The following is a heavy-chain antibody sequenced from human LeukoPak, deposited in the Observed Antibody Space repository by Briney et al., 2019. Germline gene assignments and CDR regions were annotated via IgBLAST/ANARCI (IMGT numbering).Heavy chain of an antibody. D-gene: IGHD3-22*01. CDR3: ARLKYYDSSGYRPAFDI. V-gene: IGHV4-59*08. CDR2: IYYSGST. J-gene: IGHJ3*02. CDR1: GGSISSYY. Sequence: SETLSLTCTVSGGSISSYYWSWIRQPPGKGLEWIGYIYYSGSTNYNPSLKSRVTISVDTSKNQFSLKLSSVTAADTAVYYCARLKYYDSSGYRPAFDIWGQGTMVTVSS.